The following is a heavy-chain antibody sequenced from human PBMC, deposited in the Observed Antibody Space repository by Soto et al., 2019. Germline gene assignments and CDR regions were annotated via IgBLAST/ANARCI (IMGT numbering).Heavy chain of an antibody. V-gene: IGHV1-2*04. CDR1: GHTFTGYY. CDR2: INPNSGGT. D-gene: IGHD2-21*02. Sequence: GASVKVSCKASGHTFTGYYMHWVRQAPGQGLEWMGWINPNSGGTNYAQTFRGWVTMTRDTSISTAYLQWSSLKASDTAIYYCARRHYCRGDCTINPDYYYGMEVWGQGTTVTVSS. CDR3: ARRHYCRGDCTINPDYYYGMEV. J-gene: IGHJ6*02.